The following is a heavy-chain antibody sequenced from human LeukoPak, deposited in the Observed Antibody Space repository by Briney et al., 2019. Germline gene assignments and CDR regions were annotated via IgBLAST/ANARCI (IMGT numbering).Heavy chain of an antibody. V-gene: IGHV3-20*04. J-gene: IGHJ6*03. D-gene: IGHD3-22*01. CDR1: GFTFDDYG. CDR3: AREFRDSSGYYYYYMDV. CDR2: INWNGGST. Sequence: GGSLRLSCAASGFTFDDYGMSWVRQAPGKGLEWVSGINWNGGSTGYGDSVKGRFTISRDNAKNSLYLQMDSLRAEDTAVYYCAREFRDSSGYYYYYMDVWGKGTAVTVSS.